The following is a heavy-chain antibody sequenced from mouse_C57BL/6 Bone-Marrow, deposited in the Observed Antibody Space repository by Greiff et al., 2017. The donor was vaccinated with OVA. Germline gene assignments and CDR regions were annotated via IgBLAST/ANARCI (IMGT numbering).Heavy chain of an antibody. CDR3: ASYYDYDEDDY. J-gene: IGHJ2*01. CDR1: GYTFTSYW. V-gene: IGHV1-5*01. CDR2: IYPGNSDT. D-gene: IGHD2-4*01. Sequence: EVQLQQSGTVLARPGASVKMSCKTSGYTFTSYWMHWVKQRPGQGLEWIGAIYPGNSDTSYNQKFKGKAKLTAVTSASTAYMELSSLTNEDSAVDYCASYYDYDEDDYWGQGTTLTVSS.